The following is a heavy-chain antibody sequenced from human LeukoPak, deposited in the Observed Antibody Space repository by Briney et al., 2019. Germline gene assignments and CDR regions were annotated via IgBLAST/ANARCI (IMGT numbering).Heavy chain of an antibody. CDR3: ARGTAMAAFDI. D-gene: IGHD5-18*01. CDR1: GGSISSGGYS. CDR2: IYHSGST. V-gene: IGHV4-30-2*01. Sequence: SQTLSLTCAVSGGSISSGGYSWSWIRQPPGKGLEWIGYIYHSGSTYYNPSLKSRVTISVDRSKNQFSLKLSSVTAADTAVYYCARGTAMAAFDIWGQGQWSPSLQ. J-gene: IGHJ3*02.